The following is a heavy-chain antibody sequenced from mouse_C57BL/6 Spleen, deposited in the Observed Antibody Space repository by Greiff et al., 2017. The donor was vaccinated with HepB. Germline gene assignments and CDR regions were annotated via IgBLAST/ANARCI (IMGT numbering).Heavy chain of an antibody. J-gene: IGHJ4*01. CDR2: IDPETGGT. D-gene: IGHD2-5*01. CDR1: GYTFTDYE. V-gene: IGHV1-15*01. Sequence: QVQLKESGAELVRPGASVTLSCKASGYTFTDYEMHWVKQTPVHGLEWIGAIDPETGGTAYNQKFKGKAILTADKSSSTAYMELRSLTSEDSAVYYCTRSYYSNYGGDYAMDYWGQGTSVTVSS. CDR3: TRSYYSNYGGDYAMDY.